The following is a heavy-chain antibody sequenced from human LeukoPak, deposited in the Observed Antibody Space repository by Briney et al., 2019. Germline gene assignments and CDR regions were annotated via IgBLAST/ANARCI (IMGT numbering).Heavy chain of an antibody. J-gene: IGHJ6*04. Sequence: PGGSLRLSCGAPRFTFSSYGMHWVRQAPGKGLEWVAVISYDGSNKYYADSVKGRFTSSRDNSKNTLYLQMNSLRAEDTAVYYCAKGDDYGMDVWGKGTTVTVSS. V-gene: IGHV3-30*18. CDR3: AKGDDYGMDV. CDR2: ISYDGSNK. CDR1: RFTFSSYG.